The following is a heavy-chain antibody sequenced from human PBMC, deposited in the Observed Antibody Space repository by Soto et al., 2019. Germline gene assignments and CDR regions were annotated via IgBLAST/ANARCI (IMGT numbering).Heavy chain of an antibody. V-gene: IGHV4-31*03. CDR2: IYYSGST. Sequence: QVQLQESGPGLVKPSQTLSLTCTVSGGSISSGGYYWSWIRQHPGKGLEWIGDIYYSGSTYYNPSLKSRVTISVDTSKNQFSLKLSSVTAADTAVYYCARDSGYSSGWYVDKKYGMDVWGQGTTVTVSS. CDR3: ARDSGYSSGWYVDKKYGMDV. CDR1: GGSISSGGYY. D-gene: IGHD6-19*01. J-gene: IGHJ6*02.